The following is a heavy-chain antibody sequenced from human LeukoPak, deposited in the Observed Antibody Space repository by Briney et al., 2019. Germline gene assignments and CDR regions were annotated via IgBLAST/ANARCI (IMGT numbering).Heavy chain of an antibody. J-gene: IGHJ4*02. D-gene: IGHD5-12*01. CDR1: GFTFTYAW. V-gene: IGHV3-15*01. Sequence: GGSLRLSCAASAASGFTFTYAWMSWVRQAPGKGLEWVGRFKSRRDGGTTDYAAAVKSRFTISRDDSKNTLWLQMNSLKTEDTSVYYCTAEQWQRFGYWGQGTLVTVSS. CDR3: TAEQWQRFGY. CDR2: FKSRRDGGTT.